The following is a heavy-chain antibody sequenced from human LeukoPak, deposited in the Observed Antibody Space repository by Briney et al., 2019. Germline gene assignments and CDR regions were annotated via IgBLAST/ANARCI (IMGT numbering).Heavy chain of an antibody. J-gene: IGHJ4*01. Sequence: GGSLRLSCVASGSSTADYGMSWVRQRPGKGLEWVSGINWDGGASAYSDSVKGRFTISRDHGQNSWFLHMRDLRDDDTALYFCVRDLSASWYSLGFWGQGALLTVSS. CDR1: GSSTADYG. CDR3: VRDLSASWYSLGF. CDR2: INWDGGAS. D-gene: IGHD6-13*01. V-gene: IGHV3-20*04.